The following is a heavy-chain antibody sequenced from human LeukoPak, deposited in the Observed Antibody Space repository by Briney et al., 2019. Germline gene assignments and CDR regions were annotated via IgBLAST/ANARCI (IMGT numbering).Heavy chain of an antibody. V-gene: IGHV3-53*01. CDR1: GFTFSSNY. J-gene: IGHJ4*02. CDR2: ISSGGIT. D-gene: IGHD6-19*01. Sequence: GGXLRLSCAASGFTFSSNYMSWVRQAPGKGLEWVSVISSGGITYSPDSFKGPFTISTDNSKNPLYLQMNSLRAEDTAVYYCASSASGWAPPEYYFDYWGQGTLVTVSS. CDR3: ASSASGWAPPEYYFDY.